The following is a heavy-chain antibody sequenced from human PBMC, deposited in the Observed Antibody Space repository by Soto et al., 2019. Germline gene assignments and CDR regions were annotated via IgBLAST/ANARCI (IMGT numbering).Heavy chain of an antibody. J-gene: IGHJ4*02. CDR2: IKQDGSEK. CDR1: GFTFSSYW. V-gene: IGHV3-7*01. CDR3: ARDYSSGWYRDY. Sequence: GGSLIVXSAASGFTFSSYWMSWVRQAPGKGLEWVANIKQDGSEKYYVDSVKGRFTISRDNAKNSLYLQMNSLRAEDTAVYYCARDYSSGWYRDYWGQGTLVTVSS. D-gene: IGHD6-19*01.